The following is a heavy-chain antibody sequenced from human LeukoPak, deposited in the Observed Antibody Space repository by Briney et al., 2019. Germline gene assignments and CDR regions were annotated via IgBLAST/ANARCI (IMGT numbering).Heavy chain of an antibody. CDR1: GGSISSGDYY. Sequence: PSETLSLTCTVSGGSISSGDYYWRWIRQPPGTGLEWIGTIYYSGRTYYSPSLKSRVTLSIDMSNNQFSLILSSVTAADTALYFCARRRYYDSSGYLEWGQGTLVTVSS. D-gene: IGHD3-22*01. CDR2: IYYSGRT. CDR3: ARRRYYDSSGYLE. V-gene: IGHV4-39*01. J-gene: IGHJ1*01.